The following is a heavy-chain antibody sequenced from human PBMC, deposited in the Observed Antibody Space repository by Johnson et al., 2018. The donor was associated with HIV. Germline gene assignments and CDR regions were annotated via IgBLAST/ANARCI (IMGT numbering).Heavy chain of an antibody. D-gene: IGHD3-3*02. Sequence: VHLVESGGGLVQPGGSLRLPCAASGFTFDNAWMTWVRQAPGKGLEWVSGINWNGGSTDYAASVKGRFTISRDNAKNSLYLQMNSLKTEDTAVYYCTTDPTVLEVFDIWGQGTMVTVSS. CDR2: INWNGGST. V-gene: IGHV3-20*04. CDR1: GFTFDNAW. CDR3: TTDPTVLEVFDI. J-gene: IGHJ3*02.